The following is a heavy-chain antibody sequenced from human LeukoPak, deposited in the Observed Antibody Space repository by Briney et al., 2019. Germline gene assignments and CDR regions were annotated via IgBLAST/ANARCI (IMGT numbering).Heavy chain of an antibody. CDR1: GFTFSSYS. V-gene: IGHV3-15*01. Sequence: SGGSLRLSCAASGFTFSSYSMNWVRQAPGKGLEWVGRIKSKTDGGTTDYAAPVKGRFTISRDDSKNTLYLQMNSLKTEDTAVYYCTNPTYGGESSDYWGQGTLVTVSS. D-gene: IGHD3-10*01. J-gene: IGHJ4*02. CDR2: IKSKTDGGTT. CDR3: TNPTYGGESSDY.